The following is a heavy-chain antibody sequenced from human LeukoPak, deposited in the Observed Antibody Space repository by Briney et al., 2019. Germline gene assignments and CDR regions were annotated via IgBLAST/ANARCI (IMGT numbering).Heavy chain of an antibody. J-gene: IGHJ4*02. Sequence: SETLSLTCTVSGGSIRSSYYYWGWIRQPPGKGLEWIGYIYYSGSTYYNPSLKSRVTISVDTSKNQFSLKLSSVTAADTAVYYCARDQTVGATIDYWGQGTLVTVSS. CDR1: GGSIRSSYYY. CDR3: ARDQTVGATIDY. V-gene: IGHV4-30-4*08. CDR2: IYYSGST. D-gene: IGHD1-26*01.